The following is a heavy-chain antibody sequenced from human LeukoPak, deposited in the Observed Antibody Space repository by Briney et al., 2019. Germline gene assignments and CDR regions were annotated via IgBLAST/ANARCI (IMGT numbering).Heavy chain of an antibody. J-gene: IGHJ4*02. D-gene: IGHD1-26*01. Sequence: GASVTVSCTASGFTFTDYYIHWVRQAPGLGLEWMGRINLNSGATNCAQKFQDKVTMTRDTSITTAYMELRSLTSDDTAIYYCARIYGWTTSGTYELTDYWGQGTLVTVSS. V-gene: IGHV1-2*06. CDR1: GFTFTDYY. CDR2: INLNSGAT. CDR3: ARIYGWTTSGTYELTDY.